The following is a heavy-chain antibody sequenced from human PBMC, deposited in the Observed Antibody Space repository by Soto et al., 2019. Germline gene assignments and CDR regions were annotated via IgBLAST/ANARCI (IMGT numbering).Heavy chain of an antibody. Sequence: GGSLRLSCAASGFTFNSYAMSWVRQAPGKGLEWVSSVSGLGATTHHADSVQGRFTISRDNSRNTLYLQMNSLRAEDTAVYYCAKLSQYSSSYYFNSWGQGTLVTVSS. J-gene: IGHJ4*02. V-gene: IGHV3-23*01. CDR3: AKLSQYSSSYYFNS. D-gene: IGHD6-6*01. CDR2: VSGLGATT. CDR1: GFTFNSYA.